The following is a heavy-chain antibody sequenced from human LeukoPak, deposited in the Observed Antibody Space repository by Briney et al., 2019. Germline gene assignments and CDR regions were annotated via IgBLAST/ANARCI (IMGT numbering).Heavy chain of an antibody. V-gene: IGHV1-69*01. Sequence: SVKVSCKASGGTFSSYAISWVRQAPGQGLEWMGGIIPIFGTANYAQKLQGRVTITADESTSTAYMELSSLRSEDTAVYYCARAGIAAAGTLDYWGQGTLVTVSS. CDR2: IIPIFGTA. CDR1: GGTFSSYA. D-gene: IGHD6-13*01. J-gene: IGHJ4*02. CDR3: ARAGIAAAGTLDY.